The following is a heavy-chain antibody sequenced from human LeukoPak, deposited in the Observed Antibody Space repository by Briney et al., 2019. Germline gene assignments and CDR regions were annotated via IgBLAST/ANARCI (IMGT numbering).Heavy chain of an antibody. CDR3: TSFGYYSDAFDI. CDR1: GFTFGDYA. Sequence: GGSLRLSCTASGFTFGDYAMSWVRQAPGKGLEWVGLIRSKAYGGTTEYAASVKGRFTISRDDSKSIAYLQMNSLKTEDTAVYYCTSFGYYSDAFDIWGQGTMVTVSS. V-gene: IGHV3-49*04. J-gene: IGHJ3*02. D-gene: IGHD3-10*01. CDR2: IRSKAYGGTT.